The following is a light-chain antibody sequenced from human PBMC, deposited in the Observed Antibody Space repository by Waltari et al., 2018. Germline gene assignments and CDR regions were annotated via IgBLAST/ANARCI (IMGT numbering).Light chain of an antibody. CDR3: QHYVRLPAT. CDR1: QSIVKY. Sequence: EIMLTQSPGTLSLSPGDRATLSCKASQSIVKYLALYQQKPGQAPRLLIYHTSIRATGIPDRFSGSGSETDFSLTISRLEPEDFAVYYCQHYVRLPATFGQGTNVEIK. V-gene: IGKV3-20*01. J-gene: IGKJ1*01. CDR2: HTS.